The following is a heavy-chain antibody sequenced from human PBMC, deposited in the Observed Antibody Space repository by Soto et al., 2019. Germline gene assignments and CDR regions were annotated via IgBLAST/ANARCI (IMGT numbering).Heavy chain of an antibody. CDR2: ISYDGANK. J-gene: IGHJ5*02. CDR1: GFTFSSYG. Sequence: PGGSLRLSCAASGFTFSSYGIHWVRQAPGKGLEWVALISYDGANKYYADSVKGRFTISRDNSKNTLYLQMNSLRPEDTAVYYCAKPYCIFNRCFANWFHPCGQAPLVTVSS. CDR3: AKPYCIFNRCFANWFHP. D-gene: IGHD3-3*01. V-gene: IGHV3-30*18.